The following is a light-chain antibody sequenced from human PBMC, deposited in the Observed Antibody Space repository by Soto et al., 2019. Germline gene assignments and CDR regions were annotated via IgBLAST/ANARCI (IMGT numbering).Light chain of an antibody. CDR2: EVR. J-gene: IGLJ2*01. Sequence: QSALTQPASVSGSAGQSITISCSGTMRDVGAYNLVSWYQQHPGTAPKLIIYEVRNRPSGISSRFSGSRSGNTASLTISGLQSEDEGDYYCSAWDDSLVVVFGGGTKLTVL. V-gene: IGLV2-14*01. CDR3: SAWDDSLVVV. CDR1: MRDVGAYNL.